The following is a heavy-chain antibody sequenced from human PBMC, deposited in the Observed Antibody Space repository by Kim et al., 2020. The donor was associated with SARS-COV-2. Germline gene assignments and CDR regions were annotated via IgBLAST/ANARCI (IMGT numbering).Heavy chain of an antibody. CDR2: IYYSGST. CDR1: GGSISSGGYY. J-gene: IGHJ4*02. D-gene: IGHD5-18*01. V-gene: IGHV4-31*03. Sequence: TLSLTCTVSGGSISSGGYYWSWIRQHPGKGLEWIGYIYYSGSTYYNPSLKSRVTISVDTSKNQFSLKLSSVTAADTAVYYCARASAMVPRFDYWGQGTLVTVSS. CDR3: ARASAMVPRFDY.